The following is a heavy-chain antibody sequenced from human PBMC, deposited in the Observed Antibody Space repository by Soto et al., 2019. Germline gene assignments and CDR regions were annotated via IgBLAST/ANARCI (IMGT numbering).Heavy chain of an antibody. CDR1: GYTFTSYY. D-gene: IGHD3-10*01. V-gene: IGHV1-46*01. Sequence: GASVKVSCKASGYTFTSYYMHWVRQAPGQGLEWMGIINPSGGSTSYAQKFQGRVTMTRDTSTSTVYMELSSLRSEDTAVYYCARELYGSGSYYTYYGMDVWGQGTTVTVSS. CDR2: INPSGGST. J-gene: IGHJ6*02. CDR3: ARELYGSGSYYTYYGMDV.